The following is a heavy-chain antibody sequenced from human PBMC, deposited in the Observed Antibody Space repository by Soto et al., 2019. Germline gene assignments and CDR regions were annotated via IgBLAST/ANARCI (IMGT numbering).Heavy chain of an antibody. CDR2: INAGNGNT. V-gene: IGHV1-3*05. D-gene: IGHD6-19*01. CDR3: ARAVAVPADFDY. J-gene: IGHJ4*02. Sequence: QVQLVQSGAEEKKPGASVKVSCKASGYTFTGYAMHWVRQAPGQRLEWMGWINAGNGNTKNSQKFQGRVTITRETSARRSYMELSSLRSEDTAVYYCARAVAVPADFDYWGQGTLVSVSS. CDR1: GYTFTGYA.